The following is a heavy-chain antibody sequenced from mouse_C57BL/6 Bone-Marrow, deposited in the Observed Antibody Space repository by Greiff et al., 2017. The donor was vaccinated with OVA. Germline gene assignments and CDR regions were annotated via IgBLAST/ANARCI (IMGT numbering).Heavy chain of an antibody. D-gene: IGHD1-1*01. CDR1: GYTFTSYG. CDR2: IYPRSGNT. Sequence: QVQLQPSGAELARPGASVKLSCKASGYTFTSYGISWVKQRTGQGLEWIGEIYPRSGNTYYNEKFKGKATLTADKSSSTAYMELRSLTSEDSAVYFCARCYYGAMDYWGQGTSVTVSS. V-gene: IGHV1-81*01. J-gene: IGHJ4*01. CDR3: ARCYYGAMDY.